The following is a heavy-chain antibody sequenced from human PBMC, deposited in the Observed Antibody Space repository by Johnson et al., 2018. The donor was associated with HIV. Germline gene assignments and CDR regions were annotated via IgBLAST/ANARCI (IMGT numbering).Heavy chain of an antibody. CDR2: ISYDGSHK. CDR1: GFTFSSYA. J-gene: IGHJ3*02. D-gene: IGHD7-27*01. Sequence: QVQLVESGGGVVQPGRSLRLSCAASGFTFSSYAMHWVRQAPGKGLEWVAVISYDGSHKYYADSVKGRFSLSRDISKNMLYLQMGSLRAEDMAVYYCTLGKGAETPWAFDIWGQGTMVTVSS. CDR3: TLGKGAETPWAFDI. V-gene: IGHV3-30*14.